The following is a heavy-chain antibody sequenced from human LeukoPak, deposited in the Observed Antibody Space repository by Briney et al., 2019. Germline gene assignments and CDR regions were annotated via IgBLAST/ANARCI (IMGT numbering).Heavy chain of an antibody. CDR2: ISYDGSNK. CDR1: GFTFSSYA. V-gene: IGHV3-30-3*01. CDR3: ARDRTVRGVQPSDY. Sequence: GGSLRLSCAASGFTFSSYAMHWVRQAPGKGLEWVAVISYDGSNKYYADSVKGRFTISRDNSKNTLYLQMNSLRAEDTAVYYCARDRTVRGVQPSDYWGQGTLVTVSS. D-gene: IGHD3-10*01. J-gene: IGHJ4*02.